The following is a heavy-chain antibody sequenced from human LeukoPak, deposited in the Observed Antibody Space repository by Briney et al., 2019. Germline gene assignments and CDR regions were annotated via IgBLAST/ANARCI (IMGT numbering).Heavy chain of an antibody. CDR2: IYTSGST. V-gene: IGHV4-4*07. D-gene: IGHD2-2*01. Sequence: SETLSLTCTVSGGSISSYYWSWIRQPAGKGLEWIGRIYTSGSTNYTPSLKSRVTMSVGTSKNQFSLKLSSVTAADTAVYYCARDVSGEYQLLSSWFDPWGQGTLVTVSS. CDR1: GGSISSYY. J-gene: IGHJ5*02. CDR3: ARDVSGEYQLLSSWFDP.